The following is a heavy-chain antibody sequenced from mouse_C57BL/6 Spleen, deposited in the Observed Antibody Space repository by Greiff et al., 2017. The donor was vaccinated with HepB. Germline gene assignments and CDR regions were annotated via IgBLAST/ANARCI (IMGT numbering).Heavy chain of an antibody. V-gene: IGHV5-17*01. D-gene: IGHD4-1*01. CDR1: GFTFSDYG. CDR3: ARNWERDWYFDV. CDR2: ISSGSSTI. Sequence: EVQVVESGGGLVKPGGSLKLSCAASGFTFSDYGMHWVRQAPEKGLEWVAYISSGSSTIYYADKVKGRFTITRDNAKNTLFMQMTSLRSEDSAMYYCARNWERDWYFDVWGTGTTVTVSS. J-gene: IGHJ1*03.